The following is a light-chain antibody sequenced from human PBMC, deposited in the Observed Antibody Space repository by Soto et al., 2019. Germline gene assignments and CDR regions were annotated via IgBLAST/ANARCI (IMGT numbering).Light chain of an antibody. V-gene: IGKV1-17*01. CDR1: QGIRND. Sequence: DIQLTQSPSSRSASVGDRVTITCRASQGIRNDLDWYQQKPGKAPKRLIHAASSLESGVPSRFSGSGSGTEFTLTISSRQPEEFATYYCLQYNTYPFTFGPGTKVDIK. CDR2: AAS. J-gene: IGKJ3*01. CDR3: LQYNTYPFT.